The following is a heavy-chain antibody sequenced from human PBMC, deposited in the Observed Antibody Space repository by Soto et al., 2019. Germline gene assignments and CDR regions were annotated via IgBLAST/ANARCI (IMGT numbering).Heavy chain of an antibody. J-gene: IGHJ5*02. Sequence: LPETLSLTCTVSGVYISNYYWAWIRQPPGKGLEWIGHAYHSGSTSYSPSLKSRVTMSVDTSKNQFSLRLNSVTAADTAVYYCARTHCSGGHCYPGSNYFDHWGQGTLVTVSS. D-gene: IGHD2-15*01. CDR3: ARTHCSGGHCYPGSNYFDH. CDR1: GVYISNYY. V-gene: IGHV4-59*01. CDR2: AYHSGST.